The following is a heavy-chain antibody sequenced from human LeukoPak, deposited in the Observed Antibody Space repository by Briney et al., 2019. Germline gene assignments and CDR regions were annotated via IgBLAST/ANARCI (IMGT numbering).Heavy chain of an antibody. Sequence: GGSLRLSCAASRFTFSTYWMSWVRQAPGKGLEWVANIKQDGSEEYYVDSVKGRFTISRDNAKNSLYLQMNSLRAEDTAVYYCARAPYSSGWYDPPYYYYMDVWGKGTTVTVSS. J-gene: IGHJ6*03. D-gene: IGHD6-19*01. CDR1: RFTFSTYW. CDR2: IKQDGSEE. CDR3: ARAPYSSGWYDPPYYYYMDV. V-gene: IGHV3-7*01.